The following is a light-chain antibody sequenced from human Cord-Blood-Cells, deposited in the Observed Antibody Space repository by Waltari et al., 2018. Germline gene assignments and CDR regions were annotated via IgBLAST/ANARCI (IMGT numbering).Light chain of an antibody. J-gene: IGLJ3*02. CDR3: SSYTSSSTWV. CDR1: SSDVGGYNY. CDR2: DVS. Sequence: QSALTQPPSASGSPGQSVTISCTGTSSDVGGYNYVSWYQQHPGKAPKLMIYDVSNRPSGVSNRFSGSKSGNTASLTISGLQAEDEAEYYCSSYTSSSTWVFGGGTKLTVL. V-gene: IGLV2-14*03.